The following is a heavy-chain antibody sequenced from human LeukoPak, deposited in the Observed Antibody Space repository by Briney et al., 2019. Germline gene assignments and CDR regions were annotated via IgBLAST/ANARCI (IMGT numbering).Heavy chain of an antibody. CDR2: IYAGGST. J-gene: IGHJ4*02. CDR3: AEGDYDY. Sequence: GGSLRLSCAASWFTVGSNYMSWVRQAPGKGLEWVSIIYAGGSTYYADSVKGRFTISRDSSKNTLYLQMNTLRAEDTAVYYCAEGDYDYWGQGTLVTVSS. CDR1: WFTVGSNY. V-gene: IGHV3-53*01.